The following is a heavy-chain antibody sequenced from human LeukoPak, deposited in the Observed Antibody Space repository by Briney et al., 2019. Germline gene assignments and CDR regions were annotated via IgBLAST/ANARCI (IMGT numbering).Heavy chain of an antibody. J-gene: IGHJ3*02. CDR3: ARASIYGDELGAFDI. Sequence: GGSLRLSCAASGFPFSSYDMHWVRQVRGKGLEWVSAIGTAGDTFYPGSVKGRFTISRENVKDSVYLQMNSLRAEDTAVYYCARASIYGDELGAFDIWGQGTMVTVSS. V-gene: IGHV3-13*01. D-gene: IGHD4-17*01. CDR2: IGTAGDT. CDR1: GFPFSSYD.